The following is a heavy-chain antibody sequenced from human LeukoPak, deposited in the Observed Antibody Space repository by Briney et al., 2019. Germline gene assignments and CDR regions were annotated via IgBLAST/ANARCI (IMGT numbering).Heavy chain of an antibody. CDR2: ISYTNII. CDR1: GFTFSTYS. Sequence: PGGSLRLSCAASGFTFSTYSMNWVRQAPGKGLEWVSYISYTNIIYYADSVKGRFTISRDNAKNSLYLQMNSLRAEDTAVYYCAKEGGYSGPVYGDYFGGFDYWGQGTLVTVSS. J-gene: IGHJ4*02. CDR3: AKEGGYSGPVYGDYFGGFDY. D-gene: IGHD5-12*01. V-gene: IGHV3-48*01.